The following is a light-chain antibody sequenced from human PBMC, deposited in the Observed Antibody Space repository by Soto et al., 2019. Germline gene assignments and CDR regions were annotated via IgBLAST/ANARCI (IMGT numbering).Light chain of an antibody. Sequence: EVVMTQSPAALSVSPGERATLSCRASQSIYSNLAWYQQKPGQAPRLLIYAASTRATGIPARFSGSGSGTEFTLTISSLQSEDFAFDYCQQYNNWPPWTFGQGTKVEIK. CDR2: AAS. J-gene: IGKJ1*01. CDR1: QSIYSN. CDR3: QQYNNWPPWT. V-gene: IGKV3-15*01.